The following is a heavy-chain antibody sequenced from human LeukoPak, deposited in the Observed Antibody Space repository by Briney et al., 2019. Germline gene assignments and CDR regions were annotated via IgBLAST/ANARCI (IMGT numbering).Heavy chain of an antibody. CDR3: ARGRAAPAITMFWGVRGNWFDP. V-gene: IGHV1-8*01. Sequence: ASLSVTCKASGDTFTSYDINWVRQATGQGLEWTGWMNPNSGNTGYAQKFQGRVTMTRNTSISTAYMELSSLRSEDTAVYYCARGRAAPAITMFWGVRGNWFDPWGQGSLVTVAS. CDR2: MNPNSGNT. CDR1: GDTFTSYD. J-gene: IGHJ5*02. D-gene: IGHD3-10*01.